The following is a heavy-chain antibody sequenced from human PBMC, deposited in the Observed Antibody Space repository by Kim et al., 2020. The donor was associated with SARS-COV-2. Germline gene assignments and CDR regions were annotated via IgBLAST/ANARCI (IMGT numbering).Heavy chain of an antibody. CDR2: IYYSGST. D-gene: IGHD6-13*01. Sequence: SETLSLTCTVSGGSISSGGYYWSWIRQHPGKGLEWIGYIYYSGSTYYNPSLKSRVTISVDTSKNQFSLKLSSVTAADTAVYYCARDPEGIRYAFDIWGQGTMVTVSS. J-gene: IGHJ3*02. V-gene: IGHV4-31*03. CDR3: ARDPEGIRYAFDI. CDR1: GGSISSGGYY.